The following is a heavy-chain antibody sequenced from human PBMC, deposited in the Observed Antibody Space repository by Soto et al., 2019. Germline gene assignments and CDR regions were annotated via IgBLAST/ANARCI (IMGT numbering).Heavy chain of an antibody. V-gene: IGHV4-59*01. J-gene: IGHJ4*02. CDR1: GGSISSYY. CDR2: IYYSGST. Sequence: SETLSLTCTVSGGSISSYYWSWIRQPPGKGLEWIGYIYYSGSTNYNPSLKSRVTISVDTSKDQFSLKLSSVTAADTAVYYCARAFNYYDSSGYYSSLGYFDYWGQGTLVTVSS. D-gene: IGHD3-22*01. CDR3: ARAFNYYDSSGYYSSLGYFDY.